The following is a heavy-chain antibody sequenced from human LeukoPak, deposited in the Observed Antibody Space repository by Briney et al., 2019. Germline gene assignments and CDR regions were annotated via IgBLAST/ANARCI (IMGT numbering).Heavy chain of an antibody. Sequence: SVKVSCKASGGSFSSYAISWVRQAPGQGLEWMGRILPVYGLANFAQNFKDRVTITAAKSTSTVYMELSSLRSEDTAVYYCAKSGGPTVWSGYYPSYWYYYMDVWGKGTTVTVSS. CDR2: ILPVYGLA. J-gene: IGHJ6*03. D-gene: IGHD3-3*01. CDR3: AKSGGPTVWSGYYPSYWYYYMDV. CDR1: GGSFSSYA. V-gene: IGHV1-69*04.